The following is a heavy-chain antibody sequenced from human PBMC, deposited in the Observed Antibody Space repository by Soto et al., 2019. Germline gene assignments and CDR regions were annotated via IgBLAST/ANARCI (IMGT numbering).Heavy chain of an antibody. V-gene: IGHV4-61*01. CDR3: AGAYTSSYYPAIYYYGLDV. CDR2: FYYGGAT. CDR1: NASVNSGYYY. Sequence: HVQLQESGPGLVKPSETLSLTCTVSNASVNSGYYYWSWIRQPPGKGLEWIAYFYYGGATSYNPPPRSRVSISVDTSKSQFSLNIRSLTAADTAIYYCAGAYTSSYYPAIYYYGLDVWGQGTTVSVSS. D-gene: IGHD2-2*01. J-gene: IGHJ6*02.